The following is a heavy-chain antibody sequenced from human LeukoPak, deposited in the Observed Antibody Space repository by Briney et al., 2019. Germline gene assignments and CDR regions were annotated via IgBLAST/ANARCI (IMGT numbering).Heavy chain of an antibody. D-gene: IGHD3-16*01. CDR3: AKASYDGYYYYGMDV. CDR1: GFTFSSYA. CDR2: ISGSGGST. J-gene: IGHJ6*02. Sequence: GGSLRLSCTASGFTFSSYAMSWVRQAPGKGLEWVSAISGSGGSTYYADSVKGRFTISRDNSKNTLYLQVNSLRAEDTAVYYCAKASYDGYYYYGMDVWGQGTTVTVSS. V-gene: IGHV3-23*01.